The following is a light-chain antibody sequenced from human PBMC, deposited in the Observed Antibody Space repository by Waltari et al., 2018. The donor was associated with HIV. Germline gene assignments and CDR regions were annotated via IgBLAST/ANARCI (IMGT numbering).Light chain of an antibody. CDR1: QSVSSN. CDR2: GAS. CDR3: QQYNNWRT. V-gene: IGKV3-15*01. J-gene: IGKJ1*01. Sequence: EIVMTQSPATLSVSLGERATLSCRASQSVSSNLAWYQQKPGKAPRLLIYGASTRATGIPARVSGSGSGTEFTLTISSLQSEDFAVYYCQQYNNWRTFGQGTKVEIK.